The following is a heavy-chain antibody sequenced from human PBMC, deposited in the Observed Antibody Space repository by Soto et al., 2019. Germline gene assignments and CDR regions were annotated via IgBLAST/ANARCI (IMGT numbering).Heavy chain of an antibody. D-gene: IGHD3-10*01. J-gene: IGHJ4*02. CDR1: GGSFSSSSYY. V-gene: IGHV4-39*01. CDR2: IYYSGST. CDR3: ARHGITMVRGVCHFDY. Sequence: SETLSLTCTVSGGSFSSSSYYWGWIRQPPGKGLEWIGSIYYSGSTYYNPSLKSRVTMSVDPSKNQFSLKLISVTAADTAVYYCARHGITMVRGVCHFDYWGQGTLVTVPS.